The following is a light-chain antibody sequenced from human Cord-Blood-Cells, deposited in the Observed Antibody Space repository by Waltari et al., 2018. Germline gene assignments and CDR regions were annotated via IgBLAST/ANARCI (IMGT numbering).Light chain of an antibody. CDR1: QSISSY. CDR3: QQSYSTPWT. CDR2: AAS. V-gene: IGKV1-39*01. Sequence: DIQMTQSPSSLSASVGDRVTITCRASQSISSYLNWYQQKPGKAPKLLIYAASSFQSGVPSRFSGSGYGTDFTLTISSLQPEDFATYYCQQSYSTPWTFGQGTKVEIK. J-gene: IGKJ1*01.